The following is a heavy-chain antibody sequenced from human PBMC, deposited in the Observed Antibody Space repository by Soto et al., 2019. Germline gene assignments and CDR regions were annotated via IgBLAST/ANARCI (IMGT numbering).Heavy chain of an antibody. V-gene: IGHV4-39*01. CDR1: GGSISSSSYY. CDR2: IYYSGST. CDR3: ARRRDYCSGGSCSLYYFDY. J-gene: IGHJ4*02. D-gene: IGHD2-15*01. Sequence: QLQLQESGPGLVKPSETLSLTCTVSGGSISSSSYYWGWIRQPPGKGLEWIGSIYYSGSTYYNPSLKSRVTISVDTSKNQFSLKLSSVTAADTAVYYCARRRDYCSGGSCSLYYFDYWGQGTLVTVSS.